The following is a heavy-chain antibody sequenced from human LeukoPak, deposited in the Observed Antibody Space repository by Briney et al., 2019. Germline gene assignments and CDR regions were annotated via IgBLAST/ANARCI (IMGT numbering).Heavy chain of an antibody. CDR2: INPSGGST. CDR1: GYTFTSYY. Sequence: ASVKASCKASGYTFTSYYMHWVRQAPGQGLEWMGIINPSGGSTSYAQKFQGRVTMTRDMSTSTVYMELSSLRSEDAAVYYCARVCGYSYGSFDPWGQGTLVTVSS. V-gene: IGHV1-46*01. CDR3: ARVCGYSYGSFDP. D-gene: IGHD5-18*01. J-gene: IGHJ5*02.